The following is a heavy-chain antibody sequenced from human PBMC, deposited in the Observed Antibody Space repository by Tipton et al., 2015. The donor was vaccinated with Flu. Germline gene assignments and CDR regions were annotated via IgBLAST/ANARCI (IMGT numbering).Heavy chain of an antibody. V-gene: IGHV1-69*01. D-gene: IGHD3-16*01. Sequence: QSGAEVKKPGSSVKVSCKASGGTFSSYAISWARQAPGQGLEWMGGIIPIFGTANYAQKFQGRATITADESTSTAYMELSSLRSEDAAVYYCARDASRGPDAFDIWGQGTMVTVSS. J-gene: IGHJ3*02. CDR2: IIPIFGTA. CDR3: ARDASRGPDAFDI. CDR1: GGTFSSYA.